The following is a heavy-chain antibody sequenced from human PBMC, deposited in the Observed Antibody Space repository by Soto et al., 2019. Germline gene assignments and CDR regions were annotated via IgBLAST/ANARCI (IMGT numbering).Heavy chain of an antibody. CDR3: AKDGGPAQGYYDFWSGKFDY. J-gene: IGHJ4*02. V-gene: IGHV3-9*01. CDR2: ISWNSGSI. Sequence: GGSLRLSCAASGFTFDDYAMHWVRQAPGKGLEWVSGISWNSGSIGYADSVKGRFTISRDNAKNSLYLQMNSLRAEDTALYYCAKDGGPAQGYYDFWSGKFDYWGQGTLVTVSS. CDR1: GFTFDDYA. D-gene: IGHD3-3*01.